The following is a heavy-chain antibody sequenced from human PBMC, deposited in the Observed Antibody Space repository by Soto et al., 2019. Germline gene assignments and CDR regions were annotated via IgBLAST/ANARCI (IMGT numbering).Heavy chain of an antibody. Sequence: RRLSCAASEFTFSMYAMHWVRQAPGKGLEWVAVISYDGSNKYYADSVKGRFTISRDNSKNTLYLQMNSLRAEDTAVYYCARDLYGYGTNAFDIWGQGTMVTVSS. CDR2: ISYDGSNK. V-gene: IGHV3-30-3*01. CDR1: EFTFSMYA. J-gene: IGHJ3*02. D-gene: IGHD1-1*01. CDR3: ARDLYGYGTNAFDI.